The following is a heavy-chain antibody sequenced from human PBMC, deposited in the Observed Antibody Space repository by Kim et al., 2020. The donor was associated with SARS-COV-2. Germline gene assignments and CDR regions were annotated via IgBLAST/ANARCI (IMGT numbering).Heavy chain of an antibody. CDR1: GSTFSRHW. CDR3: ARRFQSGSYYYFDY. Sequence: GGSLRLSCAASGSTFSRHWMHWVRQAPGKGLVWVSRVNSDGSITSYADSVKGRFTISRDNAKNTLYLQMNSLRAEDTAVYYCARRFQSGSYYYFDYWGQGTLVTVSS. J-gene: IGHJ4*02. D-gene: IGHD1-26*01. CDR2: VNSDGSIT. V-gene: IGHV3-74*01.